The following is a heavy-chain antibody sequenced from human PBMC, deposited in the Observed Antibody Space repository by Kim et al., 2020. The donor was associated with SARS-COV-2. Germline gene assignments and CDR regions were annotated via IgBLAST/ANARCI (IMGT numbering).Heavy chain of an antibody. J-gene: IGHJ4*02. D-gene: IGHD2-15*01. CDR1: GYSFTTYW. V-gene: IGHV5-51*01. CDR3: TRQRYCSGGTCYADY. Sequence: GESLKISCKGSGYSFTTYWIGWVRQMPGKGLEWMGIIYPGDSDTRYSPSFQGQVTISADKSINTAYLQWSSLTASDTATYYCTRQRYCSGGTCYADYWGQGTLVTVSS. CDR2: IYPGDSDT.